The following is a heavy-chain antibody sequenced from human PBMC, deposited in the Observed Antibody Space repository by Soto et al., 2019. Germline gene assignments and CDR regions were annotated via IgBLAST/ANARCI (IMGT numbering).Heavy chain of an antibody. J-gene: IGHJ4*02. CDR2: MNPNSGNT. CDR1: GGTFTAYY. Sequence: ASVKVSCKASGGTFTAYYMHWVRQAPGQGLEWMGWMNPNSGNTGYAQKFQGRVTMTRNTSISTAYMELSSLRSEDTAVYYCATSDPMVRGTYFDYWGQGTLVTVSS. D-gene: IGHD3-10*01. CDR3: ATSDPMVRGTYFDY. V-gene: IGHV1-8*02.